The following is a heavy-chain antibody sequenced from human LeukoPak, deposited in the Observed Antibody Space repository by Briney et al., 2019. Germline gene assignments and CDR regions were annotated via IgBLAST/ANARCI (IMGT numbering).Heavy chain of an antibody. J-gene: IGHJ5*02. CDR2: ISSSSSYI. V-gene: IGHV3-21*01. D-gene: IGHD2-15*01. CDR1: GFTFSSYS. Sequence: PGGSLRLSCAASGFTFSSYSMNWVRQAPGKGLEWVSSISSSSSYIYYADSVKGRFTISRDNPKNTVYLQMNSLRPEDTAVYYCARGIVVVVTDTNNWFDPWGQGTLVTVSS. CDR3: ARGIVVVVTDTNNWFDP.